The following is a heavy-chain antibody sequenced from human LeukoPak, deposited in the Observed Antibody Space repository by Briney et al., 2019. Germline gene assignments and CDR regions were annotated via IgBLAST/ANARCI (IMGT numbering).Heavy chain of an antibody. V-gene: IGHV3-23*01. J-gene: IGHJ4*02. Sequence: GGSLRLSCAASGFMFSNYEMNWVRQAPEKGLEWVSAISGSGGSTYYADSVKGRFTISRDNSKNTLYLQMNSLRAEDTAVYYCANGPPRLGPFDYWGQGTLVTVSS. CDR3: ANGPPRLGPFDY. D-gene: IGHD3-16*01. CDR1: GFMFSNYE. CDR2: ISGSGGST.